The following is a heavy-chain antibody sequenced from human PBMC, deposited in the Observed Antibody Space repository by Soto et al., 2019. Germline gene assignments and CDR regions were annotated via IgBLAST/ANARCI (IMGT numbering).Heavy chain of an antibody. CDR2: IGTSGTPT. V-gene: IGHV3-23*01. D-gene: IGHD2-21*01. CDR3: TRILWSSRRDALDI. CDR1: GFTFRNYA. J-gene: IGHJ6*02. Sequence: GGSLRLSCIASGFTFRNYAMAWVRQAPGEDLEWVSAIGTSGTPTLYADSVKSRFSISRDDSRNTVSLQMKSLGVEDTATYYCTRILWSSRRDALDIWGQGTTVTVSS.